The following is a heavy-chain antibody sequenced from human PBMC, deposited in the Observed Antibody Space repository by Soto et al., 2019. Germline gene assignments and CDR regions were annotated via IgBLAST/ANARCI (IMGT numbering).Heavy chain of an antibody. CDR3: AAVSGKEAFDV. V-gene: IGHV4-59*01. Sequence: QVQLQESGPGLVKPSDTLSLTCTVSDDSISSYYWSWIRQPPGKGLEWIGYMFHSGSPNYNPSLKSGVNLSVGRSNKQFFLRLSSVTASEADMYYGAAVSGKEAFDVWGQGTRVNVS. CDR2: MFHSGSP. D-gene: IGHD3-3*02. CDR1: DDSISSYY. J-gene: IGHJ3*01.